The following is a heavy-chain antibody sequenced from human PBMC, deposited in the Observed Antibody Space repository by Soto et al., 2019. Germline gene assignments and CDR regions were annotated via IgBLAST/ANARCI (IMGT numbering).Heavy chain of an antibody. CDR3: ARALGEVYYYYYGMDV. CDR1: GSTFTGYY. D-gene: IGHD2-21*01. Sequence: YVPVTCKSSGSTFTGYYMHLVRQAPGQGLACMGLINPNSGGTNYAQKFQGRVTMTRDTSISTAYMELSRLRSDDTAVYYCARALGEVYYYYYGMDVWGQGTTVTHS. V-gene: IGHV1-2*02. J-gene: IGHJ6*02. CDR2: INPNSGGT.